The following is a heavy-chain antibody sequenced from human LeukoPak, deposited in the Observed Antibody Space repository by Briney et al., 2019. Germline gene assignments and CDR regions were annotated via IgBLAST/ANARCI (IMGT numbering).Heavy chain of an antibody. D-gene: IGHD3-10*01. CDR2: IYYSGST. CDR3: ARQAITMVRGATPPFDY. J-gene: IGHJ4*02. V-gene: IGHV4-39*01. CDR1: GGSISSSSYY. Sequence: KPSETLSLTCTVSGGSISSSSYYWGWIRQPPGKGLEWIRSIYYSGSTYYNPSLKSRVTISVDTSKNQFSLKLSSVTAADTAVYYCARQAITMVRGATPPFDYWGQGTLVTVSS.